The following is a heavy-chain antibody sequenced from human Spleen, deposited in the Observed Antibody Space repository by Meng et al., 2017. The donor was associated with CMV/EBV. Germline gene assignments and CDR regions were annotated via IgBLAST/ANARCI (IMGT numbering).Heavy chain of an antibody. CDR1: GYTFTGFF. Sequence: ASVKVSCKASGYTFTGFFMHWVRQAPGQGLEWMGRINPNNGDTNYARNFQGRVTMTRDTSTNTVYMELSSLRSEDSAVYYCARGRDTWNYTGDRLDPWGQGTLVTVSS. J-gene: IGHJ5*02. CDR2: INPNNGDT. V-gene: IGHV1-2*02. D-gene: IGHD1-7*01. CDR3: ARGRDTWNYTGDRLDP.